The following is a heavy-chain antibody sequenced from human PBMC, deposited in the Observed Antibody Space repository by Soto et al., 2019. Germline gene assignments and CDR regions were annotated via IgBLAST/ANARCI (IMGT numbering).Heavy chain of an antibody. Sequence: LSLTCSDSGYSISNRSYYQAWIRQPPGKGLAWIGSIYYRGRTYHNPSLKSRVTISVDTSKNQFSLKLSSVTAADTAVYYCAREDGDSSCYYYGIDGAFESWCQGKMVTVS. D-gene: IGHD3-22*01. CDR2: IYYRGRT. J-gene: IGHJ3*02. CDR3: AREDGDSSCYYYGIDGAFES. CDR1: GYSISNRSYY. V-gene: IGHV4-39*07.